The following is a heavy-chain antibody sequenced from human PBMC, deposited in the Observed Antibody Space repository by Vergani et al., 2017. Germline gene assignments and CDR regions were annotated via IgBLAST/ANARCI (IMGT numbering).Heavy chain of an antibody. D-gene: IGHD4-23*01. CDR2: IKQDESEK. Sequence: EAQLVESGGDLVQPGGSLRLSCVGSGFSFSSYWVSWVRQAPGKGLEWVANIKQDESEKYYGDSVKGRFTISRDNAKNSVFLQMSSLRVEDTAVYYCARDWTNGGSRDMDDCGKGTTVIVS. J-gene: IGHJ6*03. CDR3: ARDWTNGGSRDMDD. CDR1: GFSFSSYW. V-gene: IGHV3-7*01.